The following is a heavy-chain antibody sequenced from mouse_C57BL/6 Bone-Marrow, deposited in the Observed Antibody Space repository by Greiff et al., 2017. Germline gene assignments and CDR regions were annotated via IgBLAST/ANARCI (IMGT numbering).Heavy chain of an antibody. V-gene: IGHV5-4*01. CDR3: ARVYLGSFDV. CDR2: ISDGGSYT. J-gene: IGHJ1*03. D-gene: IGHD2-3*01. Sequence: EVHLVESGGGLVKPGGSLKLSCAASGFTFSSYAMSWVRQTPEKRLEWVATISDGGSYTYYPDNVKGRFTISRDNAKNNLYLQMSHLKSEDTAMYYCARVYLGSFDVWGTGTTVTVSS. CDR1: GFTFSSYA.